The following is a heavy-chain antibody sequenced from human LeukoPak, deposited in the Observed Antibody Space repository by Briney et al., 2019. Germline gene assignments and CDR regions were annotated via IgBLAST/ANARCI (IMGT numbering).Heavy chain of an antibody. V-gene: IGHV4-34*01. D-gene: IGHD6-13*01. CDR2: IGHDGST. J-gene: IGHJ4*02. CDR3: ARRLPVLAAGTDY. CDR1: GASFSGYY. Sequence: SESLSLACAVYGASFSGYYGSWVRQPPGKVLEWIGEIGHDGSTNNNPYHKSRVTIRVDTSKHQFSLRLTSVAAADTAVHYCARRLPVLAAGTDYWSEGTMVTVSS.